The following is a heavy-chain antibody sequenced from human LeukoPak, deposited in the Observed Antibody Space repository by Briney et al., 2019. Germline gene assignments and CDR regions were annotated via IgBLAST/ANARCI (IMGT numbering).Heavy chain of an antibody. D-gene: IGHD2-15*01. J-gene: IGHJ2*01. CDR3: ARDPKYCSGGSCWYFDL. V-gene: IGHV4-59*01. Sequence: SETLSLTCTVSGGSISSYYWSWIRQPPGKGLEWIGYIYYSGSTNYNPSLKSRVTISVDTSKNQFSLKLSSVTAADTAVYYCARDPKYCSGGSCWYFDLWGRGTLVTVSS. CDR1: GGSISSYY. CDR2: IYYSGST.